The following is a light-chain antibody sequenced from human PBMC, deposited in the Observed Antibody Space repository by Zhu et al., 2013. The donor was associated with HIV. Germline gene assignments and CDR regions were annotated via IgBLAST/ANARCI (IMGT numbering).Light chain of an antibody. CDR1: QDIRSY. CDR3: LQYKTFPRT. Sequence: DIQMAQSPSSLSASVGDRVTITCRASQDIRSYLVWYQQKPGKAPKGLISAASSLLSGVPSRFSGSGSGTEFTLTIASLQPDDFATYYCLQYKTFPRTFGQGTTVEVK. J-gene: IGKJ1*01. CDR2: AAS. V-gene: IGKV1-17*01.